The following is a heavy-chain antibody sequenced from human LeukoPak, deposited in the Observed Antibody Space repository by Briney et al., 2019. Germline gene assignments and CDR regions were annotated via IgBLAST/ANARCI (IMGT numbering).Heavy chain of an antibody. Sequence: ASVKVSCKASGYTFTSYGISWVRQAPGQGLEWMGWISANNGNTNYAQKLQGRVTMTTDTSTSTAYMELRSLRSDDTAVYYCARSGVPYDFWSGYHYYFDYWGQGTLVTVSS. J-gene: IGHJ4*02. CDR3: ARSGVPYDFWSGYHYYFDY. D-gene: IGHD3-3*01. V-gene: IGHV1-18*01. CDR2: ISANNGNT. CDR1: GYTFTSYG.